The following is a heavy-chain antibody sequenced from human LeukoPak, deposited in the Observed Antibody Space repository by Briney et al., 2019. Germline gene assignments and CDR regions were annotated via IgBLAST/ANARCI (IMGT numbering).Heavy chain of an antibody. CDR2: ISYDGSNK. D-gene: IGHD6-19*01. CDR1: GFTFSSYA. V-gene: IGHV3-30-3*01. J-gene: IGHJ4*02. CDR3: AKEGGGSGWYFSDY. Sequence: GGSLRLSCAASGFTFSSYAMHWVRQAPGKGLEWVAVISYDGSNKYYADSVKGRFTISRDNSKNTLYLQMNSLRAEDTAVYYCAKEGGGSGWYFSDYWGQGTLVTVSS.